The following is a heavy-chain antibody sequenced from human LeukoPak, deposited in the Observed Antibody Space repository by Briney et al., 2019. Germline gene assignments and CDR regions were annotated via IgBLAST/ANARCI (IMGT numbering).Heavy chain of an antibody. CDR3: ASSRYDSSGYYGIIAY. J-gene: IGHJ4*02. D-gene: IGHD3-22*01. CDR2: INWNGGST. V-gene: IGHV3-20*04. CDR1: GFTFDDYG. Sequence: GGSLRLSCAASGFTFDDYGMSWVRQAPGKGLEWVPGINWNGGSTGYADSAKGRFTISRDNAKHSLYLQMNSLRAEDTAVYYCASSRYDSSGYYGIIAYWGQGTLVTVSS.